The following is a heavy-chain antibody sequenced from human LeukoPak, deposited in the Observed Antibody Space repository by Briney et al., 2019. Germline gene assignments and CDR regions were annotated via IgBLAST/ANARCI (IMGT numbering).Heavy chain of an antibody. CDR2: IRYDGSNK. Sequence: GGSLRLSCAASCFTFSSYGMHWVRQAPGKGLEWVAFIRYDGSNKYYADSVKGRFTISRDNSKNTLYLQMNSLRAEDTAVYYCAKREYSSSNWFGPWGQRTLVTVSS. CDR1: CFTFSSYG. CDR3: AKREYSSSNWFGP. D-gene: IGHD6-6*01. V-gene: IGHV3-30*02. J-gene: IGHJ5*02.